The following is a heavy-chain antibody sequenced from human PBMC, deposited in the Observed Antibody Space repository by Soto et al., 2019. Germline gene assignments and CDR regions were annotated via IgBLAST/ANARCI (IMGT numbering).Heavy chain of an antibody. CDR2: IYNGGST. J-gene: IGHJ4*02. Sequence: TLSPTFTVSGDSVSSVRFHWSWLRRPPGKGLEWIGYIYNGGSTYYRPSIERRMYMSLDATRNHNSLRLTSVTAAGPAVYFCARAPVGLDTISYFDYWGQGKLVTVSS. CDR1: GDSVSSVRFH. CDR3: ARAPVGLDTISYFDY. D-gene: IGHD3-10*01. V-gene: IGHV4-30-2*05.